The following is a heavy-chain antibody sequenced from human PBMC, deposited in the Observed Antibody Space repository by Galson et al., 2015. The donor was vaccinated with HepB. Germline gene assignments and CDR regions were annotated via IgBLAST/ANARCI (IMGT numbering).Heavy chain of an antibody. CDR2: IKQDGSEK. J-gene: IGHJ5*02. CDR3: TTFRGVNWFDP. Sequence: SLRLSCAASGFTFSSYWMSWVRQAPGKGLEWVANIKQDGSEKYYVDSVKGRFTISRDNAKNSLYLQMNSLRAEDTAVYYCTTFRGVNWFDPWGQGTLVTVSS. D-gene: IGHD3-3*01. V-gene: IGHV3-7*03. CDR1: GFTFSSYW.